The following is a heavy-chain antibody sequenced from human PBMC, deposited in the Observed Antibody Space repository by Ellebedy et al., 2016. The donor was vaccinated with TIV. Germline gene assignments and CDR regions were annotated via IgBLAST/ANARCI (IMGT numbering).Heavy chain of an antibody. CDR2: IDWDGNE. D-gene: IGHD2-15*01. CDR3: ARTNCYSSLTLDWFDP. Sequence: SGPTLVKPTQTLTLTCTFSGFSLSTSGMCVTWIRQPPGKALEWLARIDWDGNESYTPSLETRLTISKGPSNDQVVLTLTNVDPVETATYYCARTNCYSSLTLDWFDPWGQGTLVTVSP. CDR1: GFSLSTSGMC. J-gene: IGHJ5*02. V-gene: IGHV2-70*11.